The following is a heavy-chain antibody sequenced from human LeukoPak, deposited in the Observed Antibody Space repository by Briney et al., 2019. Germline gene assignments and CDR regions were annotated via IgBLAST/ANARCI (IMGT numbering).Heavy chain of an antibody. D-gene: IGHD1-26*01. CDR1: GFTFSNYA. Sequence: GGSLRLSCGASGFTFSNYALSWVRQAPGKGLEWVSAIGGSGGSTYYAGSVRGRFTISRDNSKKMLFLQMNSLRAEDTAIYYCAKSVSGGSYFPFDYWGQGTLVTVSS. V-gene: IGHV3-23*01. CDR3: AKSVSGGSYFPFDY. J-gene: IGHJ4*02. CDR2: IGGSGGST.